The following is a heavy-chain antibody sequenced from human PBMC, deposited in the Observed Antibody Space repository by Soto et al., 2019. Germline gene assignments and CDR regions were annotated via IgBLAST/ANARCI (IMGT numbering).Heavy chain of an antibody. J-gene: IGHJ3*02. CDR1: GGSFIGYY. D-gene: IGHD1-7*01. CDR3: ARSKYNWNYAI. CDR2: IYYSGTT. Sequence: QVQLQESGPGLVKPSETLSLTCTVSGGSFIGYYWSWIRQPPGKGLEWIGNIYYSGTTSNNPSLKSRVTLSVDKSKNHFSLKLSSVTAADTAVYYCARSKYNWNYAIWGQGTMVTVSS. V-gene: IGHV4-59*01.